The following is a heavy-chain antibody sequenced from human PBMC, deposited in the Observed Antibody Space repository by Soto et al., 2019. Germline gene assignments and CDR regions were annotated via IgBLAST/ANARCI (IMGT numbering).Heavy chain of an antibody. V-gene: IGHV1-69*05. CDR1: GGTFSSYA. J-gene: IGHJ6*02. Sequence: GASVKVSCKASGGTFSSYAISWVRQAPGQGLEWMGGIIPIFGTANYAQKFQGRITMTRNISRNTAHMELSSLQSEDTAVYYCARERKFDFWRKGLDVWGQGTTVTVSS. CDR3: ARERKFDFWRKGLDV. D-gene: IGHD3-3*01. CDR2: IIPIFGTA.